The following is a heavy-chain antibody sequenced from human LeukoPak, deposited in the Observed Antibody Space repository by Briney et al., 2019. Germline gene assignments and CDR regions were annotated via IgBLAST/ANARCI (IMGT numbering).Heavy chain of an antibody. V-gene: IGHV1-46*01. J-gene: IGHJ4*02. Sequence: GASVKVSCKASGYTFTSYYMHWVRQAPGQGLEWMGIINPSGGSTSYAQKLQGRVTMTTDTSTSTAYMELRSLRSDDTAVYYCARSGRGTYYYFDYWGQGTLVTVSS. CDR2: INPSGGST. CDR3: ARSGRGTYYYFDY. CDR1: GYTFTSYY. D-gene: IGHD1-26*01.